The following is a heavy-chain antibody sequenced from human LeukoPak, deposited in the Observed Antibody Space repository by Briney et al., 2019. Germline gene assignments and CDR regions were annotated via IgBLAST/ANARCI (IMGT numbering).Heavy chain of an antibody. V-gene: IGHV4-61*02. CDR2: IYTSGST. D-gene: IGHD1-1*01. CDR3: ARDNSPTGWFDP. J-gene: IGHJ5*02. Sequence: SQTLSLTCIVSGGSISSGSYYWSWIRQPAGKGLEWIGRIYTSGSTNYNPSLKSRVTISVDTSKNQFSLKLSSVTAADTAVYYCARDNSPTGWFDPWGQGTLVTVSS. CDR1: GGSISSGSYY.